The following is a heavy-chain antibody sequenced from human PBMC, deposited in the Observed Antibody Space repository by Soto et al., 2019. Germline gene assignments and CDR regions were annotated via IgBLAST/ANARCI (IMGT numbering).Heavy chain of an antibody. Sequence: EVQLLESGGGLVQPGESLRLSCAVSGFTFSNYAMSWVRQAPGKGLEWVSAISGDSGSTYYADSVKGRFSISRDNSKNTLYLQMNSLRAEDTAVYYCAKGWYYYDSWGQGTLVTVSS. CDR2: ISGDSGST. J-gene: IGHJ4*02. CDR3: AKGWYYYDS. CDR1: GFTFSNYA. D-gene: IGHD3-22*01. V-gene: IGHV3-23*01.